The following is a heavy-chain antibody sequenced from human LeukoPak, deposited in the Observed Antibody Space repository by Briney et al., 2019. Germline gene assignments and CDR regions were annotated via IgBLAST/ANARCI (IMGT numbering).Heavy chain of an antibody. Sequence: GSLRLSCAASGFTFNNYAMSWIRQPPGKGLEWIGEINHSGSTNYNPSLKSRVTISVDTSKNQFSLKLSSVTAADTAVYYCARVANLSGLPYGMDVWGQGTTVTVSS. CDR2: INHSGST. CDR3: ARVANLSGLPYGMDV. D-gene: IGHD6-25*01. V-gene: IGHV4-34*01. CDR1: GFTFNNYA. J-gene: IGHJ6*02.